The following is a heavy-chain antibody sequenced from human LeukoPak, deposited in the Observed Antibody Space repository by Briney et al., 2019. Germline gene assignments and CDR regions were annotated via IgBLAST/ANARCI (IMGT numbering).Heavy chain of an antibody. CDR1: GFTFSSYA. J-gene: IGHJ4*02. Sequence: GRSLRLSCAASGFTFSSYAMHWVRQAPGKGLEWVAVIWYDGSNKYYADSVKGRFTISRDNSKNTLYLQMNSLRAEDTAVYYCARGIAAVGTAQDYWGQGTLVTVSS. CDR2: IWYDGSNK. D-gene: IGHD6-13*01. CDR3: ARGIAAVGTAQDY. V-gene: IGHV3-33*01.